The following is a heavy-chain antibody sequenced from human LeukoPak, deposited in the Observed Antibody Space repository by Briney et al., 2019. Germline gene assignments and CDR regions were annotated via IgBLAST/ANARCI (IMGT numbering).Heavy chain of an antibody. CDR2: ISRTSTYI. V-gene: IGHV3-21*01. Sequence: GGSLRLSCAASGFTFSSYSMNWVRQAPGKGLEWVSGISRTSTYIYYADSVQGRFTISRDNAKNSLYLQMDSLRAEDTAVYYCAKGGGYEAQYYYYYLDVWGKGTTVTISS. CDR3: AKGGGYEAQYYYYYLDV. J-gene: IGHJ6*03. CDR1: GFTFSSYS. D-gene: IGHD5-12*01.